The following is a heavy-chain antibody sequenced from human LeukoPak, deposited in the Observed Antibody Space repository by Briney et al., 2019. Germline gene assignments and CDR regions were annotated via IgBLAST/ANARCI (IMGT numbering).Heavy chain of an antibody. CDR1: GGSFSGYY. D-gene: IGHD2-15*01. J-gene: IGHJ6*03. Sequence: SETLSLTCAVYGGSFSGYYWSWIRQPPGKGLEWIGEINPSGSTNYNPSLKSRVTISVDTSKNQFSLKLSSVTAADTAVYYCARVCVVVVAATRYYYYYYMDVWGKGTTVTVSS. CDR3: ARVCVVVVAATRYYYYYYMDV. V-gene: IGHV4-34*01. CDR2: INPSGST.